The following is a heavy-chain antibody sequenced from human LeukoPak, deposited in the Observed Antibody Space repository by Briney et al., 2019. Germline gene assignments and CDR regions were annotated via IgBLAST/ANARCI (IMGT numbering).Heavy chain of an antibody. V-gene: IGHV1-69*05. D-gene: IGHD4-17*01. CDR1: GGTFSNYA. CDR2: IIPIFGTT. Sequence: SVKVSCKASGGTFSNYAISWVRQAPGQGLEWMGGIIPIFGTTNYAQKFQGRVTITTDESTSTAYMELSSLRSEDTAVYYCARDRATTVTKSFAFDIWGQGTMVTVSS. J-gene: IGHJ3*02. CDR3: ARDRATTVTKSFAFDI.